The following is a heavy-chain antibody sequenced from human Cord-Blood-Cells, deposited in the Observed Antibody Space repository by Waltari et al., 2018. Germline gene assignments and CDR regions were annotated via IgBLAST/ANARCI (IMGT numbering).Heavy chain of an antibody. CDR2: IYHSGST. J-gene: IGHJ4*02. CDR3: ARRDDILTGYIFDY. Sequence: QVQLQESGPGLVKPSETLSLTCAVSGYSISSGYYWGWIRQPPGKGLEWIGSIYHSGSTYYIPSLKSRVTISVDTSKNQFSLKLSSVTAADTAVYYCARRDDILTGYIFDYWGQGTLVTVSS. D-gene: IGHD3-9*01. CDR1: GYSISSGYY. V-gene: IGHV4-38-2*01.